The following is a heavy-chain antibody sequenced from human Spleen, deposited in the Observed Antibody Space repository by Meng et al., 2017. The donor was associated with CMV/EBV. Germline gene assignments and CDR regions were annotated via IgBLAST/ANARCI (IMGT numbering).Heavy chain of an antibody. Sequence: RSCAACGFTCSSYAMHWVRQAPGKGLEWGAVISYDGSNKYDADSVKGRFTISRDKSKNTLYLQMNSLRAEDTAVYYCARAAHEFDYWGQGTLVTVSS. CDR1: GFTCSSYA. CDR3: ARAAHEFDY. V-gene: IGHV3-30*04. J-gene: IGHJ4*02. CDR2: ISYDGSNK.